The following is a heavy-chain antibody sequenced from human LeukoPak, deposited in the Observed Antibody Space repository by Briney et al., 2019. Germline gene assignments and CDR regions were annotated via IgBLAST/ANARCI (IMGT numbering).Heavy chain of an antibody. D-gene: IGHD1-7*01. CDR2: ISSSSSSTI. CDR3: ARGYNWNYPPDY. Sequence: SGGSLRLSCAASGFTFSSYSMNWVRQAPGKGLEWVSYISSSSSSTIYYADSVKGRFTISRDNAKNSLYLQMNSLRAEDTAVYYCARGYNWNYPPDYWGQGTLVTVSS. CDR1: GFTFSSYS. J-gene: IGHJ4*02. V-gene: IGHV3-48*01.